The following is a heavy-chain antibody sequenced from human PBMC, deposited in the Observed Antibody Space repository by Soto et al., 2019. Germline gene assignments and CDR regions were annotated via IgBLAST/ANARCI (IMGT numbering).Heavy chain of an antibody. Sequence: ASVKVSCKAPRDTFTSYYINWVRQAPGQELEWMGVINPHGGSTAYAQKFKGRVTLTRDTSASTVYIEVSSLTSEDTAMYYCARSSCRNIGIIIEGTNWFDPWGEGTLVTVSS. J-gene: IGHJ5*02. CDR3: ARSSCRNIGIIIEGTNWFDP. CDR1: RDTFTSYY. D-gene: IGHD1-26*01. CDR2: INPHGGST. V-gene: IGHV1-46*01.